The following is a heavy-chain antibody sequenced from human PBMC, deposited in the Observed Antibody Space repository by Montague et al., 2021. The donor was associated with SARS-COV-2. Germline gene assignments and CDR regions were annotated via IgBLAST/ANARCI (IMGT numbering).Heavy chain of an antibody. Sequence: QSGAEVKKPGESLKISCQGSGYRFASYWIGWVRQMPGEGLEWMGIIDPTDSDTTYSPSFQGQVTISADRSTSTAYLQWSSLKASDTAMYFCARLGDYGGNSFYYYAMDVWGHGTTVTVSS. CDR2: IDPTDSDT. CDR3: ARLGDYGGNSFYYYAMDV. CDR1: GYRFASYW. V-gene: IGHV5-51*01. D-gene: IGHD4-23*01. J-gene: IGHJ6*02.